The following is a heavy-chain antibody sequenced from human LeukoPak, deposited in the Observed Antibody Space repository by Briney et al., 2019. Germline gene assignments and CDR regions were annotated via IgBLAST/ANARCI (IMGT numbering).Heavy chain of an antibody. J-gene: IGHJ6*02. CDR2: ISWNSGGI. V-gene: IGHV3-9*01. CDR1: GFTFSSYG. CDR3: AKDRHNYYYYGMDV. Sequence: PGGSLRLSCAASGFTFSSYGMHWVRQAPGKGLEWVSGISWNSGGIDYADSVKGRFTISRDNAKNSLYLQMNSLRPEDTALYYCAKDRHNYYYYGMDVWGQGTTVTVSS.